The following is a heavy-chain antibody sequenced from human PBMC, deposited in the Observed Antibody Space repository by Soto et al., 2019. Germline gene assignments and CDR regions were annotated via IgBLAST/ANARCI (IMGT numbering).Heavy chain of an antibody. Sequence: QVQLVQSGAEVKKPGASVKVSCKASGYTFTSYVISWVRQAPGQGLEWMGWISAYNGNTNYAQKLQGRVTMTTDTXTXTXHMELRSLRSDDTAVYYCARDSMVRGFITSETYYYYYYGMDVWGQGTTVTVSS. CDR1: GYTFTSYV. CDR3: ARDSMVRGFITSETYYYYYYGMDV. CDR2: ISAYNGNT. J-gene: IGHJ6*02. D-gene: IGHD3-10*01. V-gene: IGHV1-18*01.